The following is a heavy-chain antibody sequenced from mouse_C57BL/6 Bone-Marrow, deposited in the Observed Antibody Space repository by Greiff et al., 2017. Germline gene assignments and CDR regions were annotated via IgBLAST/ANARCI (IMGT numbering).Heavy chain of an antibody. V-gene: IGHV1-39*01. CDR3: ASVYDYDYAMDY. D-gene: IGHD2-4*01. Sequence: VQLKQSGPELVKPGASVKISCKASGYSFTDYNMNWVKQSNGKSLEWIGVINPNNGTTSYNQKVKGKATLTLDQSSSTAYIQLKSLTSEDAAVYYYASVYDYDYAMDYWGQGTSVTVSS. J-gene: IGHJ4*01. CDR2: INPNNGTT. CDR1: GYSFTDYN.